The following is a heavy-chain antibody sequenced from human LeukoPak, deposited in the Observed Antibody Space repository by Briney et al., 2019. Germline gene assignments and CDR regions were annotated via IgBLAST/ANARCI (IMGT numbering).Heavy chain of an antibody. D-gene: IGHD3-16*01. CDR1: GCSFSSYA. J-gene: IGHJ4*02. CDR2: ISGECTRT. V-gene: IGHV3-23*01. CDR3: AKWPKGAMDYFDY. Sequence: GGSLRLSCAASGCSFSSYAMTWARQAPVKGLEWVSAISGECTRTYYAVSVKGRFTISRDNSKNTLYLEMGSLRVEDTAIYYCAKWPKGAMDYFDYWGQGTLVTVSS.